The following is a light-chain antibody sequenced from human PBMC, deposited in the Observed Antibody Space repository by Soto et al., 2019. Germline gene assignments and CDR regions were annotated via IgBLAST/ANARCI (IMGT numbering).Light chain of an antibody. CDR1: QSVSSY. CDR2: DAS. Sequence: EIVLTQSPATLSLSPGERATLSCRASQSVSSYLAWYQQKPGQAPRLLIYDASNRATGIPARFSGSGSGTDFTLTISSLEPEDFAVYYCQQYGSFPQTFGQGTKLEIK. V-gene: IGKV3-11*01. CDR3: QQYGSFPQT. J-gene: IGKJ2*01.